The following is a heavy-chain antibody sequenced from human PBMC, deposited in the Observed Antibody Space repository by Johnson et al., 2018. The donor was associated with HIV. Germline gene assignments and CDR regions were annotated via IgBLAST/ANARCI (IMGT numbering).Heavy chain of an antibody. D-gene: IGHD6-19*01. CDR3: AKDQAIAVAYDAFDI. V-gene: IGHV3-33*06. CDR2: VSYDGTNK. Sequence: GLEWVAVVSYDGTNKYYADSVKGRFTISRDNSKNTLYLKMNSLRAEDTAVYYCAKDQAIAVAYDAFDIWGQGTMVTVSS. J-gene: IGHJ3*02.